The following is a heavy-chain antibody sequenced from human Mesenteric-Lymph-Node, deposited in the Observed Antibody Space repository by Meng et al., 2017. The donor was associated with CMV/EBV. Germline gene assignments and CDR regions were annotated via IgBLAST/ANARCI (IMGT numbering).Heavy chain of an antibody. CDR3: ARQLYTFGPALSHFDS. CDR2: VFYSGST. Sequence: SETLSLTCTVSGGSISAINFYWGWLRRPPGKGLEWIGSVFYSGSTFYNPSLKSRLAISVDTSKNQFSLNLNSLTAADTAVYFCARQLYTFGPALSHFDSWGQGTLVTVSS. CDR1: GGSISAINFY. J-gene: IGHJ4*02. D-gene: IGHD5-18*01. V-gene: IGHV4-39*07.